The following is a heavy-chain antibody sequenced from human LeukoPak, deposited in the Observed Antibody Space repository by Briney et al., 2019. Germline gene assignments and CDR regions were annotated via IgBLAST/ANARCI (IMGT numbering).Heavy chain of an antibody. D-gene: IGHD2-2*01. CDR3: VKGYCSSTSCSYYYYYGMDV. J-gene: IGHJ6*04. V-gene: IGHV3-64D*06. CDR1: GFTFSIYA. Sequence: GGSLRLSCSASGFTFSIYAMHWVRQAPGKGLEYVSAISSNGGSTYYADSVKGRFTISRDNSKNTLYLQMSSLRAEDTAVYYCVKGYCSSTSCSYYYYYGMDVWGKGTTVTVSS. CDR2: ISSNGGST.